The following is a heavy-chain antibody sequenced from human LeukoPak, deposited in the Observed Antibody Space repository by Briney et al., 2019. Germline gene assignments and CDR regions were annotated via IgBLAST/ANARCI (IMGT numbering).Heavy chain of an antibody. CDR2: INSDGINT. J-gene: IGHJ4*02. V-gene: IGHV3-74*01. CDR3: ARAPFDY. Sequence: GGSLRLSCAASGFTFSNYWTHWVRRAPGKGLVWVSRINSDGINTSYADSVKGRFTISRDNAKNTLNLQMNSLRAEDTAVYYCARAPFDYWGQGTLVTVSS. CDR1: GFTFSNYW.